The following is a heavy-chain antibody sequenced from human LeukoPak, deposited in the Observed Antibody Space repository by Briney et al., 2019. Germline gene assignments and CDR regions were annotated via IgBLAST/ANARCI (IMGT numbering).Heavy chain of an antibody. J-gene: IGHJ5*02. CDR2: NYYSEST. CDR3: ARSSSTSLNWFDP. CDR1: GGSISSSSYY. Sequence: SEILSLTCTVSGGSISSSSYYWGWIRQPPGKGLEWIGYNYYSESTYYNPSLKSRVTISVDTSKNQFSLKLSSVTAADTAVYYCARSSSTSLNWFDPWGQGTLVTVSS. D-gene: IGHD2-2*01. V-gene: IGHV4-30-4*08.